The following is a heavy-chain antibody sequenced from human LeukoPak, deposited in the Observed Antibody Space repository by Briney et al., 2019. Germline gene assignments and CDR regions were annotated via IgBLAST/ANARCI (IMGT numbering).Heavy chain of an antibody. Sequence: SETLSLTCTVSGGSMSSYYWSWIRQPAGGGLEWIGRFYTSGSANYNPSLKSRVTMSVDTSKNQCSLKLNSVTAADTAIYYCARGHSGYDDYWGQGTLVTVSS. V-gene: IGHV4-4*07. D-gene: IGHD5-12*01. CDR3: ARGHSGYDDY. CDR2: FYTSGSA. J-gene: IGHJ4*02. CDR1: GGSMSSYY.